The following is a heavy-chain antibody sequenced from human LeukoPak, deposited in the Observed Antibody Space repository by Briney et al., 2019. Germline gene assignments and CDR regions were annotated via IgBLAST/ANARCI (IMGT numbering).Heavy chain of an antibody. CDR1: GFTFSSYE. CDR2: ISSSGDTL. Sequence: GGSLRLSCAASGFTFSSYEMNWVRQAPGKGLEWVSYISSSGDTLYYANSMKGRFTISRDNAKNSLYLQMNSLRAEDTAVYYCVGADYDILTGYYIDYWGQGTLVTVSS. V-gene: IGHV3-48*03. CDR3: VGADYDILTGYYIDY. J-gene: IGHJ4*02. D-gene: IGHD3-9*01.